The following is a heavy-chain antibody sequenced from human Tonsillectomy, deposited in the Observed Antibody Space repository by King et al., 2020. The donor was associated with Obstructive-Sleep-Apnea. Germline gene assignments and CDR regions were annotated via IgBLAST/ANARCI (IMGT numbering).Heavy chain of an antibody. CDR2: INHSGQS. CDR3: ARTRLYSKYDPFDI. D-gene: IGHD4-11*01. CDR1: GESFSGYY. Sequence: VQLQESRAGLLKPSETLSLTCSVYGESFSGYYWTWIRQSPGKGLEWIGEINHSGQSYYNPSLKSRVTTSVDTSKKQFSLKLKSVTAADTAIYYCARTRLYSKYDPFDIWGQGTMVTVSS. J-gene: IGHJ3*02. V-gene: IGHV4-34*01.